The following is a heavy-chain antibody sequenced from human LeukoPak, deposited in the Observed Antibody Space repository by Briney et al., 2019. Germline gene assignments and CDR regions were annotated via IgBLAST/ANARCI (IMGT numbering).Heavy chain of an antibody. CDR1: GGSISSGGYY. CDR2: IYYSGST. CDR3: ARDWWNGLDY. Sequence: PSQTLSLTCTVSGGSISSGGYYWSWIRQHPGKGLEWIGYIYYSGSTYYNPSLKSRVTISVDTSKNQFSLKLSSVTAADTAVYHCARDWWNGLDYWGQGTLVTVSS. V-gene: IGHV4-31*03. J-gene: IGHJ4*02. D-gene: IGHD1-1*01.